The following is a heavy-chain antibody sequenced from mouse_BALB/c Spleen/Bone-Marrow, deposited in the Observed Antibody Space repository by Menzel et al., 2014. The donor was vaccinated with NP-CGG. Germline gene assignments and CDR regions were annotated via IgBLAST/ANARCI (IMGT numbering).Heavy chain of an antibody. J-gene: IGHJ3*01. V-gene: IGHV14-3*02. CDR2: IDPANGNT. CDR1: GFNIKDTY. D-gene: IGHD2-3*01. Sequence: EVQLQQSGAELVKPGASVKLSCTASGFNIKDTYMHWVKQRPERGLEWIGRIDPANGNTEYDPKFQGKATITADTSSNTAYLQLSSLTSEDTAVYYCARRDDGYYTYWGQGTLVTVSA. CDR3: ARRDDGYYTY.